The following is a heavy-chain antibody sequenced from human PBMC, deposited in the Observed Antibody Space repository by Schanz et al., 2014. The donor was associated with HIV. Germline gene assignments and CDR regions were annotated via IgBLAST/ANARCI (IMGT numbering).Heavy chain of an antibody. CDR1: GVSMNSDRYY. CDR3: VRGIATTGGDYWHFDL. J-gene: IGHJ2*01. D-gene: IGHD6-13*01. Sequence: QLQLQESGPGLVKPLQTLSLTCNGSGVSMNSDRYYWNWIRQRPGKSLEWIGYISHSGSSYYNPSLKSRVTMSLGTSKEAFSLKISSVTAADSAVYFCVRGIATTGGDYWHFDLWGRGTLVTVTT. V-gene: IGHV4-31*03. CDR2: ISHSGSS.